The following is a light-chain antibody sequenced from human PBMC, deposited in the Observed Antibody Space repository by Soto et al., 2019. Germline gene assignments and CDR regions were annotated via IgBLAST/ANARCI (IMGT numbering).Light chain of an antibody. Sequence: EIVMTQSPPSLTVTPGEPASISCSSSQRLLHSNGNIFLDWYLQKPGQSPQLLIYLGFNRASGVPDRLSGSGAGTDFTLKISRVEAEDAGIYYCMQALQTPYTFGQGTKLEIK. CDR2: LGF. CDR3: MQALQTPYT. CDR1: QRLLHSNGNIF. V-gene: IGKV2-28*01. J-gene: IGKJ2*01.